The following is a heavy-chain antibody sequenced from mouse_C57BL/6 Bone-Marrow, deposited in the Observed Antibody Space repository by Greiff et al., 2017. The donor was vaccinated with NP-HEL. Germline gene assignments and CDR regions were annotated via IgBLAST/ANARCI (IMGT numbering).Heavy chain of an antibody. CDR2: IDPSDSYT. D-gene: IGHD2-1*01. CDR1: GYTFTSYW. J-gene: IGHJ2*01. CDR3: ARGRIYYDYFDY. V-gene: IGHV1-50*01. Sequence: VQLQQPGAELVKPGASVKLSCKASGYTFTSYWMQWVKQRPGQGLEWIGEIDPSDSYTNYNQKFKGKATLTVDTSSSTAYMQLSSLTSEDSAVYYCARGRIYYDYFDYWGQGTTLTVSS.